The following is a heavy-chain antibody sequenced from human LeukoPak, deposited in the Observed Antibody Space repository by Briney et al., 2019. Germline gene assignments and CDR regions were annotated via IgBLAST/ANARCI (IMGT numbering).Heavy chain of an antibody. CDR1: AGSVSSGSYY. CDR3: AREAWGSGYYFDY. D-gene: IGHD7-27*01. Sequence: SETLSLTCTVSAGSVSSGSYYWNRIRQPPGKGLEWIGYIYYSGSTNYNPSLKSRVTISVDTSKNQLSLKLSSVTAADTAVYYCAREAWGSGYYFDYWGQGTLVTVSS. V-gene: IGHV4-61*01. CDR2: IYYSGST. J-gene: IGHJ4*02.